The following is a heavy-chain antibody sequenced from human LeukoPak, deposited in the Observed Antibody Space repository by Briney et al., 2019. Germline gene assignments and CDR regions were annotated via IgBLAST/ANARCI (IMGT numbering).Heavy chain of an antibody. CDR2: ITPSSTYI. J-gene: IGHJ4*01. CDR1: GFTFSNSX. D-gene: IGHD6-19*01. V-gene: IGHV3-21*01. Sequence: LSCXXSGFTFSNSXXEWVRQAPGKGLEWVSSITPSSTYIYYAESMRGRFTVSRDKAKNSLYMQMKRLTDEDTAVYYCARNLNSPIAXAGSXYW. CDR3: ARNLNSPIAXAGSXY.